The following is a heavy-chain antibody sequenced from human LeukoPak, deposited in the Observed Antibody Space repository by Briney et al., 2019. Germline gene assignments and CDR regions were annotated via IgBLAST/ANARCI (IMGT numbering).Heavy chain of an antibody. Sequence: PSETLSLTCAVYGGSFSTYYWSWIRQPPGKGLEWIGEINHSGRTNYNPSLMSRVTISIDTSKNQLSLKVTSVTAADTAVYYCARVGFGNTPHPIDYWGQGTLVTVSS. V-gene: IGHV4-34*01. CDR3: ARVGFGNTPHPIDY. J-gene: IGHJ4*02. CDR1: GGSFSTYY. D-gene: IGHD4-23*01. CDR2: INHSGRT.